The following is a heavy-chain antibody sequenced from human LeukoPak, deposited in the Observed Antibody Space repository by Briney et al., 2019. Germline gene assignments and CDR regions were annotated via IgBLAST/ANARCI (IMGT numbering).Heavy chain of an antibody. J-gene: IGHJ6*02. V-gene: IGHV3-66*01. Sequence: GGSLRLSCAASGFTVSSNCMGWVRQAPGKGLEWVSLIYSDETTYYADSAKGRFTISRDNSKNTLFLQMNSLRAEDTAVYYCVRYFPYSYYYGMDVWGQGTTVTVSS. CDR2: IYSDETT. D-gene: IGHD3-9*01. CDR3: VRYFPYSYYYGMDV. CDR1: GFTVSSNC.